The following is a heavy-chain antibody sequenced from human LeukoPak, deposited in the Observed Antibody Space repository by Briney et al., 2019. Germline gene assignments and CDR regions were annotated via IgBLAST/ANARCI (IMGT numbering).Heavy chain of an antibody. Sequence: GGSLTLSCAASGFTLSSYAMSWVRQAPGKGLEWVSAISGSGTSTNYADSVKGRFTISRDSSKNTLYLQQNSLRVEDTAVYYCAKDAGMATLYYFHYWGQGTLVTVSS. CDR2: ISGSGTST. CDR3: AKDAGMATLYYFHY. CDR1: GFTLSSYA. D-gene: IGHD5-24*01. J-gene: IGHJ4*02. V-gene: IGHV3-23*01.